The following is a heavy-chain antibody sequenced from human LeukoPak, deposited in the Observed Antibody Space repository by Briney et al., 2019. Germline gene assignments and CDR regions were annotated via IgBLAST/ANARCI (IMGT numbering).Heavy chain of an antibody. D-gene: IGHD4/OR15-4a*01. CDR1: GFTFSDYY. J-gene: IGHJ4*02. CDR3: ARRAGAYSHPYDY. V-gene: IGHV3-11*01. Sequence: GGSLRLSCAASGFTFSDYYMNWIRQAPGKGLEWVSYISSSGSSIYYADSVKGRFTISRDNAKNSLYLQMNSLRAEDTAVYYCARRAGAYSHPYDYWGQGTLVTVSS. CDR2: ISSSGSSI.